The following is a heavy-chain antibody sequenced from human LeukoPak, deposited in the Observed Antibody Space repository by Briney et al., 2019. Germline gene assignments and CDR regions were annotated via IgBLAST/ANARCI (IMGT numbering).Heavy chain of an antibody. Sequence: PSETLSLTCTVSGGSISSSSYYWGWIRQAPGKGLEWIGSFEYGGSTYYNPSLKSRVTISVDTSKNQFSLKLSSVTAADTAVYYCARDWNCSGGSCRPNDWFDPWGQGTLVTVSS. CDR1: GGSISSSSYY. CDR2: FEYGGST. CDR3: ARDWNCSGGSCRPNDWFDP. D-gene: IGHD2-15*01. V-gene: IGHV4-39*07. J-gene: IGHJ5*02.